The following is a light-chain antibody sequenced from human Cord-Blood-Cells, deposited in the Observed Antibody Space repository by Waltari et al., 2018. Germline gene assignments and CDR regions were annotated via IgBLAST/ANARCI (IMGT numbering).Light chain of an antibody. V-gene: IGLV3-1*01. J-gene: IGLJ2*01. CDR1: KLGDKY. CDR2: QDS. CDR3: QAWDSSTDVV. Sequence: SYELTQPPSVSVSPGQTASITCSGDKLGDKYVCWYQQKPGQSPVLVIYQDSKRPSGSPERFSGSNSGNTATLTISGTQAMDEADYYCQAWDSSTDVVFGGGTKLTVL.